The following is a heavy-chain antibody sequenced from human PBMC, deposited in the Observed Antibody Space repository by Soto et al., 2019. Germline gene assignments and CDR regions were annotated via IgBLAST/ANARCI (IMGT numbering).Heavy chain of an antibody. CDR3: TIDKISGRERIGEATRARLYFAY. Sequence: QVQLVQSGAEVKKPGSSVKVSCKASGGTFSSYAISWVRQAPGQGLEWMGGIIPIFGTANYAKKFQGRVTITADKSTSTAYMELSSLRSEDTAVYYCTIDKISGRERIGEATRARLYFAYWGQGTLVTVSS. CDR1: GGTFSSYA. J-gene: IGHJ4*02. V-gene: IGHV1-69*06. D-gene: IGHD1-26*01. CDR2: IIPIFGTA.